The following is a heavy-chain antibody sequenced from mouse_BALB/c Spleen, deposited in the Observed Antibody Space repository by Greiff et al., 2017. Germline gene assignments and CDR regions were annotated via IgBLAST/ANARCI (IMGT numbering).Heavy chain of an antibody. D-gene: IGHD1-1*01. CDR2: ISYDGSN. V-gene: IGHV3-6*02. CDR1: GYSITSGYY. J-gene: IGHJ2*01. Sequence: EVKLQESGPGLVKPSQSLSLTCSVTGYSITSGYYWNWIRKFPGNKLEWMGYISYDGSNNYNPSLKNRTSITRDTSKNQFFLKLNSVTTEDTATYYCARELGYGSSPFDYWGQGTTLTVSS. CDR3: ARELGYGSSPFDY.